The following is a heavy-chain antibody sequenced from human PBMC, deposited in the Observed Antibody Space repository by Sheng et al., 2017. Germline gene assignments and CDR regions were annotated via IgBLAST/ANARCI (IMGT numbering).Heavy chain of an antibody. Sequence: EVQLVESGGGLVQPGGSLRLSCAASGFSFSSHWMSWVHQAPGKGLEWVANVNPDGSDKKYVDSVKGRFAISRDNAKNSLYLQMNSLRAEDTAVYYCVRNGGAFDYWGQGTLVTVSS. CDR2: VNPDGSDK. CDR3: VRNGGAFDY. D-gene: IGHD4-17*01. V-gene: IGHV3-7*01. CDR1: GFSFSSHW. J-gene: IGHJ4*02.